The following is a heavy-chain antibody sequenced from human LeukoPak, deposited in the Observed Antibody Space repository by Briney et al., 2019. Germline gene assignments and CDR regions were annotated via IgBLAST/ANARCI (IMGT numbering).Heavy chain of an antibody. CDR2: ISGDGSST. J-gene: IGHJ4*02. CDR3: ARGSNGWSGIDY. Sequence: GGSLRLSCGASEFTFSSHWMYWVRRAPREGLVWVSRISGDGSSTNYADSVKGRFAISRDNAKNTLYLQMNSLRAEDTSVYYCARGSNGWSGIDYWGQGTLVTVSS. D-gene: IGHD6-19*01. V-gene: IGHV3-74*01. CDR1: EFTFSSHW.